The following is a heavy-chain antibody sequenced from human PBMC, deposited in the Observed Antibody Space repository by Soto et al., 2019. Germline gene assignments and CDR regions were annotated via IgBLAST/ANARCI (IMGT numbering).Heavy chain of an antibody. CDR3: AKPWRSGGELPYYAMDV. V-gene: IGHV3-30*18. J-gene: IGHJ6*02. D-gene: IGHD1-26*01. CDR2: ISYDGSIR. CDR1: GFTFSSYG. Sequence: QVQLVESGGGVVQPGRSLRLSCAASGFTFSSYGMHWVRQAPGKGLDWVAVISYDGSIRYYADSVKGRFTISRDNSKNTLFLQMNSLRAEDTAVYYCAKPWRSGGELPYYAMDVWGQGTTVTVSS.